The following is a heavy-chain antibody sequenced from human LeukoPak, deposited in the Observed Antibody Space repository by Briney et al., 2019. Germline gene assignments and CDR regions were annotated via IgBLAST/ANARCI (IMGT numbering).Heavy chain of an antibody. CDR3: AREGPSSSVKDY. J-gene: IGHJ4*02. Sequence: SETLSLTCTVSGGSISSSSYYWGWIRQPPGKGLEWIGSIYYSGSTYYNPSLKSRVTISLDTSKNQSSLKLSSVTAADTAVYYCAREGPSSSVKDYWGQGTLVTLSS. CDR1: GGSISSSSYY. CDR2: IYYSGST. V-gene: IGHV4-39*07. D-gene: IGHD6-6*01.